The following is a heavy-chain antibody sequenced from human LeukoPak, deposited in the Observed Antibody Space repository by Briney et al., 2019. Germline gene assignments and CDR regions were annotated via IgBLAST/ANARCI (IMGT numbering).Heavy chain of an antibody. CDR1: GDSVSSNSAA. CDR3: ATDHPGTYYYGSGSYYRLGY. V-gene: IGHV6-1*01. CDR2: TYYRSKWYN. J-gene: IGHJ4*02. D-gene: IGHD3-10*01. Sequence: SQTLSLTCAISGDSVSSNSAAWNWIRQSPSRGLEWLGRTYYRSKWYNDYAVSVESRITIDPDTSKNQFSLQLNSVTPEDTAVYYCATDHPGTYYYGSGSYYRLGYWGQGTLVTVSS.